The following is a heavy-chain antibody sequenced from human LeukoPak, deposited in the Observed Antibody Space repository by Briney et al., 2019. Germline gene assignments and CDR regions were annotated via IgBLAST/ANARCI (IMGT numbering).Heavy chain of an antibody. Sequence: SETLSLTCAVYGGSFSGYYWSWIRQPPGKGLEWIGEINHNGSTNYNPSLKSRVTISVDTSKNQFSLKLSSVTAADTAVYYCASLTVAGSWEYYYYMDVWGKGTTVTVSS. CDR1: GGSFSGYY. CDR2: INHNGST. D-gene: IGHD6-19*01. V-gene: IGHV4-34*01. CDR3: ASLTVAGSWEYYYYMDV. J-gene: IGHJ6*03.